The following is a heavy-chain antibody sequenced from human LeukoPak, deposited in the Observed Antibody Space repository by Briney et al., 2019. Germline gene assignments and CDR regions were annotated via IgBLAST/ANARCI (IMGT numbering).Heavy chain of an antibody. D-gene: IGHD1-26*01. Sequence: GGSLRLSCAASGYTFSNHAMHWVRQAPGKGLEWVSAVGIAADTFYPGSVKGRFTISRENAKNSLYLQMNSLRVEDTAVYYCVRQKKSHGNFDYWGQGTLVTVSS. V-gene: IGHV3-13*01. CDR2: VGIAADT. CDR1: GYTFSNHA. J-gene: IGHJ4*02. CDR3: VRQKKSHGNFDY.